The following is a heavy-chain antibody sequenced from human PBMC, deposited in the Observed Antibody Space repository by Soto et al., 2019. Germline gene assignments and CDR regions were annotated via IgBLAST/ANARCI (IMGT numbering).Heavy chain of an antibody. CDR3: AISTAGTIIDY. D-gene: IGHD1-7*01. V-gene: IGHV4-4*07. Sequence: WIWIRQPAGKGLECLGRIHTSGNTYYNSSLKSRVTMSVDTSKNQFSLKLTSVTAADTAVYYCAISTAGTIIDYWGQGTLVTVTS. J-gene: IGHJ4*02. CDR2: IHTSGNT.